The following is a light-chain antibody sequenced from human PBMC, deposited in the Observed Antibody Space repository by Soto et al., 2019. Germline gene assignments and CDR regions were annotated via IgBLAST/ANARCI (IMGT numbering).Light chain of an antibody. J-gene: IGKJ2*01. Sequence: DIQMTQSPSTLSASVGDRVTITCRASQSISSWLAWYQQKPGKAPKLLIYDASSLESGVPSRFSGSGSGTEFTLTISSLQPDDSATYYCQQSGTFGQGTKLEIK. CDR3: QQSGT. V-gene: IGKV1-5*01. CDR1: QSISSW. CDR2: DAS.